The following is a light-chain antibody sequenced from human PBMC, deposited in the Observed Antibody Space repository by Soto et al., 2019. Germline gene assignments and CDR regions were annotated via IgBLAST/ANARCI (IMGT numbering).Light chain of an antibody. CDR1: QSVSGSN. J-gene: IGKJ1*01. CDR2: IAS. V-gene: IGKV3-20*01. CDR3: QQHGSGPWT. Sequence: EIVLTQSPDTLSLSPGERATLSCRASQSVSGSNLAWYQHKPGQGPGLLIYIASRRATGIPDRFSGSGSGTEFTLTISRLEPEDFAVYYCQQHGSGPWTFGQGTKVEIK.